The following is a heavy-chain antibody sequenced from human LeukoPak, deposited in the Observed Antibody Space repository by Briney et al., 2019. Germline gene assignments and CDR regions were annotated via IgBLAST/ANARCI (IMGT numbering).Heavy chain of an antibody. CDR1: GFTVSSNY. D-gene: IGHD6-6*01. V-gene: IGHV3-53*05. CDR3: VKDPSIAARPYYYYGMDV. CDR2: IYSGGST. Sequence: PGGSLRLSCAASGFTVSSNYMSWVRQAPGKGLEWVSIIYSGGSTYYAGSVKGRFAISRDNSKNTLYLQMSSLRVEDTAVYYCVKDPSIAARPYYYYGMDVWGQGTTVTVSS. J-gene: IGHJ6*02.